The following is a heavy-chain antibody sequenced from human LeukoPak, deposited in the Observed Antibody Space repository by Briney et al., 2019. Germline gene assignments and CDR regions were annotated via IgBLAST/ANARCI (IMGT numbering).Heavy chain of an antibody. CDR2: IIPIFGTA. J-gene: IGHJ3*02. CDR3: ARDCGGDCYLAATPFDDSSGYAFDI. V-gene: IGHV1-69*05. D-gene: IGHD2-21*02. Sequence: SVKVSCKASGYTFTSYYMHWVRQAPGQGLEWMGRIIPIFGTANYAQKFQGRVTITTDESTSTAYMELSSLGSEDTAVYYCARDCGGDCYLAATPFDDSSGYAFDIWGQGTMVTVSS. CDR1: GYTFTSYY.